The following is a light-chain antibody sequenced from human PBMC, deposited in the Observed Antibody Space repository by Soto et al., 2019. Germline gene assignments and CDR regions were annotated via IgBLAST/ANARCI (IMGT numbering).Light chain of an antibody. V-gene: IGLV2-11*01. CDR1: SSDVGGYNY. CDR3: SSHRTRSTWV. CDR2: DVS. J-gene: IGLJ3*02. Sequence: QSALTQPRSVSGSPGQSVTISCTGTSSDVGGYNYVSWYQQHPGKAPKLMIYDVSNRPLGVSDRFSGSKSGYTASLTISDVQTEDEADYYCSSHRTRSTWVFGGGTKLTVL.